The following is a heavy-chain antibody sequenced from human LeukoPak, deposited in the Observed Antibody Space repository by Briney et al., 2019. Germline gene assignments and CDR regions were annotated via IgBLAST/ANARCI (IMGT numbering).Heavy chain of an antibody. CDR3: AKGASGSYSFDY. J-gene: IGHJ4*02. V-gene: IGHV3-30*18. CDR1: GFAFSSFG. D-gene: IGHD3-10*01. Sequence: TGGCLRLSCAASGFAFSSFGMHWVRQAPGRGLEWVAMIAYDGTDEYYADSVKGRFTVSRDNSKNTVWLQMNSLRAEDTAMYYCAKGASGSYSFDYWGQGALVTVSS. CDR2: IAYDGTDE.